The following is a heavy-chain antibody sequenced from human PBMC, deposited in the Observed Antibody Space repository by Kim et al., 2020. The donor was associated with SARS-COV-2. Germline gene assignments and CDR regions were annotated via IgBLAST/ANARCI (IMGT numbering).Heavy chain of an antibody. V-gene: IGHV3-23*01. CDR1: GFTFRNYA. D-gene: IGHD5-18*01. CDR2: ITSRGDYT. Sequence: GGSLRLSCAPSGFTFRNYAMNWVRQAPGKGLEWVSTITSRGDYTYYADSVRGRFTISGDNSKNALYLQMNSLRAEDTAIYYCARTSYSFSPDYWGQGTLV. CDR3: ARTSYSFSPDY. J-gene: IGHJ4*02.